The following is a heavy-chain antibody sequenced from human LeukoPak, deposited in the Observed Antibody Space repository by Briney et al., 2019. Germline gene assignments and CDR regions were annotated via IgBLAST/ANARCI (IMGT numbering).Heavy chain of an antibody. CDR2: FDPEDGET. J-gene: IGHJ4*02. CDR3: ATGGVWFGEPLYYFDY. V-gene: IGHV1-24*01. Sequence: ASVKVSCTVSGYTLTELSMHWVRQAPGKGLEWMGGFDPEDGETIYAQKFQGRVTMTEDTSTDTAYMELSSLRSEDTAVYYCATGGVWFGEPLYYFDYWGQGTLVTVSS. D-gene: IGHD3-10*01. CDR1: GYTLTELS.